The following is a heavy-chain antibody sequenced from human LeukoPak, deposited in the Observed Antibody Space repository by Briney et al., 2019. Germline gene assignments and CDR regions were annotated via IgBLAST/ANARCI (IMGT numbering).Heavy chain of an antibody. CDR3: TRAIARTGYSWELDY. J-gene: IGHJ4*02. D-gene: IGHD5-18*01. V-gene: IGHV1-46*01. Sequence: GASVRVSCKASGYTFTNYYVHWVRQAPGQGLEWMGIINPNDATTAYALKFQGRVTVTRDTSTSTVYMDLSSLRSEDTAVYYCTRAIARTGYSWELDYWGQGTPVTVSS. CDR2: INPNDATT. CDR1: GYTFTNYY.